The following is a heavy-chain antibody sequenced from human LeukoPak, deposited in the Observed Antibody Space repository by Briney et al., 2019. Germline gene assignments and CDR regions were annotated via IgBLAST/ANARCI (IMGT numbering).Heavy chain of an antibody. Sequence: SETLSLTCTVSGGSISSYYWSWIRQPAGKGLEWIGRIYSSGSTKYNPSLKSRVTMSVDTSKNQFSLKLSSVTAADTAMYYCARLVTDGNYYGSGNCYPNMDVWGKGTTVTVSS. D-gene: IGHD3-10*01. J-gene: IGHJ6*03. CDR3: ARLVTDGNYYGSGNCYPNMDV. CDR1: GGSISSYY. CDR2: IYSSGST. V-gene: IGHV4-4*07.